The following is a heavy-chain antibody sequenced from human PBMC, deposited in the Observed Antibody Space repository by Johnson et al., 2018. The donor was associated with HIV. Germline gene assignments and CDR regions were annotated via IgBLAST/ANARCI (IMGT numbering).Heavy chain of an antibody. CDR2: ISGSGRTL. Sequence: MLLVESGGGVVQPGRSLRLSCAASGFTFSSYAMSWVRQAPGKGLEWVSAISGSGRTLDYADSVKGRFTISRDNAKNSLYLQMNSLRAEETAVYSCAREGGNYILTRGDAFDIWGQGTMVTVSP. J-gene: IGHJ3*02. V-gene: IGHV3-23*04. D-gene: IGHD3-9*01. CDR3: AREGGNYILTRGDAFDI. CDR1: GFTFSSYA.